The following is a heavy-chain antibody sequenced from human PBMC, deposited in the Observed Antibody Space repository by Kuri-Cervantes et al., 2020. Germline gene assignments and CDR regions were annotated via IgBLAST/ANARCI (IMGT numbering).Heavy chain of an antibody. J-gene: IGHJ4*02. Sequence: ESLKISCVASGITFSRYAMSWVRQPPGKGLEWIGEINHSGSTNYIPSLKSRVTISVDTSKNQFSLNLSSVTAADTAVYYCARTDYIHWGQGTLVTVSS. CDR2: INHSGST. CDR1: GITFSRYA. CDR3: ARTDYIH. V-gene: IGHV4-34*01. D-gene: IGHD4-11*01.